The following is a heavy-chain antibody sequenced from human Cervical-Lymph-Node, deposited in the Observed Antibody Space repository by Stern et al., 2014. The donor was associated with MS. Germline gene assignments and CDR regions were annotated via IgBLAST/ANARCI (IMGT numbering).Heavy chain of an antibody. D-gene: IGHD2-2*01. CDR2: INPGDSDT. Sequence: EVQLVQSGAEVKKPGESLKISCKGSGYSFTSYWIGWVRQMPGKGLEWMGVINPGDSDTRTSPSFQGQVTIPADKSISTAYLQWSSLKASDTAMYYCARRHCSSRRCGWFDPWGQGTLVTVSS. V-gene: IGHV5-51*01. CDR3: ARRHCSSRRCGWFDP. CDR1: GYSFTSYW. J-gene: IGHJ5*02.